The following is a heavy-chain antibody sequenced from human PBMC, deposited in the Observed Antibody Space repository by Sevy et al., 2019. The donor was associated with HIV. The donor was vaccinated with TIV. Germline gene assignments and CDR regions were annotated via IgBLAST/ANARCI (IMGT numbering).Heavy chain of an antibody. J-gene: IGHJ6*02. V-gene: IGHV3-7*01. D-gene: IGHD2-2*01. CDR1: GFTFSSYW. CDR3: AREGIVVVPAAENNYYYYGMDV. Sequence: GGSLRLSCAASGFTFSSYWMSWVRQAPGKGLEWVANIKQDGSEKYYVDSVKGRFTISRDNAKNSLYLQMNSLRAEDTAVNYWAREGIVVVPAAENNYYYYGMDVWGQGTTVTVSS. CDR2: IKQDGSEK.